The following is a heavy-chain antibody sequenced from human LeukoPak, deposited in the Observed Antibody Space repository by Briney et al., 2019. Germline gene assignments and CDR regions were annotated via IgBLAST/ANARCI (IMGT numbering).Heavy chain of an antibody. CDR3: ARSCSTTSCYSINY. D-gene: IGHD2-2*01. Sequence: GGSLRLFCAASGFTFSSYWMSWVRQAPGKGLEWVANIKQDGSEKYYVDSVKGRFTISRDNAKNTLYLQMNSLRAEDTAVYYCARSCSTTSCYSINYWGQGTLVTVSS. V-gene: IGHV3-7*01. CDR1: GFTFSSYW. J-gene: IGHJ4*02. CDR2: IKQDGSEK.